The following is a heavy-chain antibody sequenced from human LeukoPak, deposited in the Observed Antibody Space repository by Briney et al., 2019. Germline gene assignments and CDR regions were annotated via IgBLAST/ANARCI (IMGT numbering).Heavy chain of an antibody. CDR3: ARITMVRGVTTQEFDY. CDR2: INPSGGST. CDR1: GYTFTSYY. Sequence: ASVKVSCKASGYTFTSYYMHWVRQAPGQGLEWMGIINPSGGSTSYAQKFQGRVTMTRDMSTSTVYMELSSLRSDDTAVYYCARITMVRGVTTQEFDYWGQGTLVTVSS. V-gene: IGHV1-46*01. D-gene: IGHD3-10*01. J-gene: IGHJ4*02.